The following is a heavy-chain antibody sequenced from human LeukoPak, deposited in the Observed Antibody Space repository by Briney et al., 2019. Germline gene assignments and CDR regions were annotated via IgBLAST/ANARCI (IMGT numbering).Heavy chain of an antibody. CDR1: GFTVSRNY. D-gene: IGHD6-13*01. V-gene: IGHV3-53*01. Sequence: GGSLRLSCAASGFTVSRNYMSWVRQAPGKGLEWVSVIYSGGSTYYADSVKGRFTISRDNSKNTLYLQTNSLRAEDTAVYYCAREDSGSQDYWGQGTLVTVSS. CDR2: IYSGGST. CDR3: AREDSGSQDY. J-gene: IGHJ4*02.